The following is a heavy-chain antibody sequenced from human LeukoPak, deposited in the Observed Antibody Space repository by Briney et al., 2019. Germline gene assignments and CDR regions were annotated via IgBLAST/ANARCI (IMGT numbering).Heavy chain of an antibody. CDR2: ISYDGSNK. D-gene: IGHD6-19*01. CDR3: AKDIRATSVAGTSGFDY. Sequence: GGSLRLSCAASGFTFSSYGMHWVRQAPGKGLEWVAVISYDGSNKYYADSVKGRFTISRDNSKNTLYLQMNSLRAEDTASYYCAKDIRATSVAGTSGFDYWGQGTLVTVSS. J-gene: IGHJ4*02. V-gene: IGHV3-30*18. CDR1: GFTFSSYG.